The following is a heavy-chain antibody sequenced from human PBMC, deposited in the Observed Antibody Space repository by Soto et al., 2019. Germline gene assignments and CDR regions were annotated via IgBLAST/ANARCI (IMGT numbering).Heavy chain of an antibody. V-gene: IGHV3-23*01. CDR1: GFTFSSYA. J-gene: IGHJ4*02. CDR2: ISGSGGST. D-gene: IGHD2-2*01. CDR3: AKGSIVVVPAALDY. Sequence: GGSLRLSCAASGFTFSSYAMSWVRQAPGKGLEWVSAISGSGGSTYYADSVKGRFTISRDNSKNTLYLQMDSLRAEDTAVYYCAKGSIVVVPAALDYWGQGTLVTVSS.